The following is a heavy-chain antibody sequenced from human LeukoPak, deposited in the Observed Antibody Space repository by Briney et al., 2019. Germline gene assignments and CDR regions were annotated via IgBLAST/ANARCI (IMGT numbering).Heavy chain of an antibody. J-gene: IGHJ4*02. CDR1: GGSFSGYY. CDR2: INHSGST. D-gene: IGHD3-10*01. Sequence: PSETLSLTCAVYGGSFSGYYWSWIRQPPGKGLEWIGEINHSGSTNYNPSLRSRVTISVDTSKNQFSLKLSSVTAADTAVYYCARGRTRGYYGSGSYLWGQGTLVTVSS. V-gene: IGHV4-34*01. CDR3: ARGRTRGYYGSGSYL.